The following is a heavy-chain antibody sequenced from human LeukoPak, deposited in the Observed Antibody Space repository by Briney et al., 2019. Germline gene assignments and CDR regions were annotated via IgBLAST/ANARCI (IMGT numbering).Heavy chain of an antibody. CDR1: GFTFSSYG. CDR3: AKEDRYSGSYPYFDP. J-gene: IGHJ5*02. V-gene: IGHV3-30*02. CDR2: IRYDGSNK. Sequence: GGSLRLSCAASGFTFSSYGMHWVRQAPGKGLEWVAFIRYDGSNKYYADSVKGRFTISRDNSKNTLYPQMNSLRAEDTAVYYCAKEDRYSGSYPYFDPWGQGTLVTVSS. D-gene: IGHD1-26*01.